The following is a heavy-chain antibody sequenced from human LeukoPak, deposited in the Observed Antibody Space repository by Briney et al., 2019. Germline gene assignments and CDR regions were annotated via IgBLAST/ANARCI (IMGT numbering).Heavy chain of an antibody. CDR2: VSSRGSTI. J-gene: IGHJ6*02. Sequence: GGSLRLSCAASGFTFSDYYMSWIRQAPGKGLEWVSYVSSRGSTIYYADSVKGRFTISRDNAKNSLYLQMNSLRAEDTAVYYCARHDTAMATDYGMDVWGQGTTVTVSS. V-gene: IGHV3-11*01. CDR3: ARHDTAMATDYGMDV. D-gene: IGHD5-18*01. CDR1: GFTFSDYY.